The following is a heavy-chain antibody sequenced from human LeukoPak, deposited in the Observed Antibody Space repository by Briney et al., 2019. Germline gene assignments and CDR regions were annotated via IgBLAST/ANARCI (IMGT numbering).Heavy chain of an antibody. D-gene: IGHD5-18*01. Sequence: SVKVSCKASGGTFSSYAISWVRQAPGQGLEWMGRIIPILGIANYAQKFQGRVTITADKSTSTAYMELSSLRSEDTAVYYCARVGGGYSYGTANWGQGTLVTVSS. CDR3: ARVGGGYSYGTAN. J-gene: IGHJ4*02. V-gene: IGHV1-69*04. CDR2: IIPILGIA. CDR1: GGTFSSYA.